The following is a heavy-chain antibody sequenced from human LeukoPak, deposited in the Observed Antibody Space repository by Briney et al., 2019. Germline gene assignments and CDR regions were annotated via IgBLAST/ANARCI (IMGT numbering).Heavy chain of an antibody. J-gene: IGHJ4*02. CDR3: ARDNEGY. D-gene: IGHD2-8*01. CDR2: IGSSSSPI. CDR1: GFTFSSYS. V-gene: IGHV3-48*04. Sequence: GGSLRLSCAASGFTFSSYSMNWVRQAPGRGLEWVSYIGSSSSPIYCADSVKGRFTISRDNAKNSLFLQMNSLRAEDTALYYCARDNEGYWGQGTLVTVSS.